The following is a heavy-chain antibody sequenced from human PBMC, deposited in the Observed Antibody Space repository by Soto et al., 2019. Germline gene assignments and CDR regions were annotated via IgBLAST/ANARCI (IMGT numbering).Heavy chain of an antibody. CDR3: ARGRHYGSGSYYSY. D-gene: IGHD3-10*01. J-gene: IGHJ4*02. Sequence: QVQLQQWGAGLLKPSETLSLTCAVYGGSFSGYYWSWIRQPPGKGLEWIGEINHSGSTNYNPSLKSRVTISVDTSKNQFSLKLSSVTAADTAVYYCARGRHYGSGSYYSYGGQGTLVTVSS. V-gene: IGHV4-34*01. CDR2: INHSGST. CDR1: GGSFSGYY.